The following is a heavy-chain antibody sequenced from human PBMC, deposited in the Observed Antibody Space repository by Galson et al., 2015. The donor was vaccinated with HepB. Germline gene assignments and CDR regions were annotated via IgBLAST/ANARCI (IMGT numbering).Heavy chain of an antibody. V-gene: IGHV3-33*08. CDR1: GFTFSSYG. Sequence: SLRLSCAASGFTFSSYGMHWVRQAPGKGLEWVAVIWYDGSNKYYADSVKGRFTISRDNSKNTLYLQMNSLRAEDTAVYYCARESDILTGPLDYWGQGTLVTVSS. J-gene: IGHJ4*02. D-gene: IGHD3-9*01. CDR2: IWYDGSNK. CDR3: ARESDILTGPLDY.